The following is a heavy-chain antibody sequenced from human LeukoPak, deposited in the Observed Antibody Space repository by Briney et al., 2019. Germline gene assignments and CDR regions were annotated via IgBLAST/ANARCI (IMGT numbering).Heavy chain of an antibody. CDR2: ISYDGSNK. J-gene: IGHJ4*02. CDR1: GFTFSSYA. Sequence: PGRSLRLSCAASGFTFSSYAMHWVRQAPGKGLEWVAVISYDGSNKYYADSVKGRFTISRDKSKTTLYLQMNSLRAEDTAVYYCARVLVAAAGIRGGTFDYWGQGXLXTVSS. V-gene: IGHV3-30-3*01. CDR3: ARVLVAAAGIRGGTFDY. D-gene: IGHD6-13*01.